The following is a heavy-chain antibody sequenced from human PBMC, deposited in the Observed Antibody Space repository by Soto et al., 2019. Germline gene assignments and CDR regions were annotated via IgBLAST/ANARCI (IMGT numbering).Heavy chain of an antibody. CDR2: ISYDGSIK. Sequence: QVQLVESGGGVVQPGRSLRLSCAAYGFTFTSNAMHWVRQAPGKGLEWVTFISYDGSIKYYADSVKGRFTISRDNSKNPLYLQMNSLRAEDTAVYYCAKDRATKYALDYWGQGTLVTVSS. V-gene: IGHV3-30*18. CDR1: GFTFTSNA. D-gene: IGHD2-8*01. J-gene: IGHJ4*02. CDR3: AKDRATKYALDY.